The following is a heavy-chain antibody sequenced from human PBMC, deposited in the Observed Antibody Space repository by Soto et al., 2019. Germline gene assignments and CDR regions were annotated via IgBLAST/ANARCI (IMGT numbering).Heavy chain of an antibody. CDR3: ARLGWVGTSYYFDF. CDR2: IYYSGNT. Sequence: ETLSLTCTVSGASISSYYWSWIRQPPGKGLEWIGYIYYSGNTNYKPSLKSRVTISVDTSKKQFSLNLSAVTAADTAVYYCARLGWVGTSYYFDFWGQGTLVTVSS. CDR1: GASISSYY. D-gene: IGHD3-10*01. J-gene: IGHJ4*02. V-gene: IGHV4-59*01.